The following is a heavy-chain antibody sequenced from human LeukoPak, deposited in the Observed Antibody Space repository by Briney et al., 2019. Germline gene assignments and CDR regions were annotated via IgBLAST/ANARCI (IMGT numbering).Heavy chain of an antibody. V-gene: IGHV3-23*01. J-gene: IGHJ4*02. CDR1: GFTFSSYA. CDR2: ISGGGGST. CDR3: AKRSCTGGSCYFSNFDY. D-gene: IGHD2-15*01. Sequence: GGSLRLSCAASGFTFSSYAMSWVRQAPGKGLEWVSAISGGGGSTYYADSVKGRFTISRDNSKNTLYLQMNSLRAEDTAVYYCAKRSCTGGSCYFSNFDYWGQGTLVTVSS.